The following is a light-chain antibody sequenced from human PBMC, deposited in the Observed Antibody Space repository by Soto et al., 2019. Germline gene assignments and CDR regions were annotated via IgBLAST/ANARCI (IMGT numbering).Light chain of an antibody. V-gene: IGKV3-20*01. CDR2: GAS. Sequence: EIVLTQSPGTLSLSPGERATLSCRASQSVSSNYLAWYQQKPGQAPRLLIYGASSRATGIPDRFSGSGSGTDFTLTISRLEPEDFAVYYCQQYGSSPPMYTLGQGTKLEIK. CDR1: QSVSSNY. J-gene: IGKJ2*01. CDR3: QQYGSSPPMYT.